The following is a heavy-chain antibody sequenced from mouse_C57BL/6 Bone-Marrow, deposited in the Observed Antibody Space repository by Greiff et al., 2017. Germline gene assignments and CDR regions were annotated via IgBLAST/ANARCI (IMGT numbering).Heavy chain of an antibody. CDR3: ARSTEGY. D-gene: IGHD4-1*02. J-gene: IGHJ2*01. CDR2: IDPSDSNT. CDR1: GYTFTSYW. Sequence: QVQLQQPGAELVKPGASVKLSCKASGYTFTSYWMQWVKQRPGQGLEWIGEIDPSDSNTNYNQKFKGKATLTVDTSSSTAYMHLSSLTSEDSAVYYCARSTEGYWGQGTTLTVA. V-gene: IGHV1-50*01.